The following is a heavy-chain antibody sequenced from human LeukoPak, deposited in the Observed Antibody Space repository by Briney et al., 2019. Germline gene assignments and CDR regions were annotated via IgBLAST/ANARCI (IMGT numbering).Heavy chain of an antibody. CDR2: ISAYNGNT. D-gene: IGHD6-13*01. V-gene: IGHV1-18*01. CDR3: AREYSRAAAASSWFDP. Sequence: ASVKVSCKASGYTFTSYGISWVRQAPGQGLEWMGWISAYNGNTNYAQKLQGRVTMTTDTSTSTAYMELRSLRSDDTAVYYCAREYSRAAAASSWFDPWGQGTLVTVSS. J-gene: IGHJ5*02. CDR1: GYTFTSYG.